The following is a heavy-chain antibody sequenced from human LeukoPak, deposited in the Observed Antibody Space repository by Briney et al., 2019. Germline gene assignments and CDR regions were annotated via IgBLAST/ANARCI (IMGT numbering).Heavy chain of an antibody. Sequence: GGSLRLSCAASGFTFSTYGMHWVRQAPGKGLEWVAVIRYDGSNKNYGDSVKGRFTISRDNSKNTLYLQMNSLRAEDTAVYYCARALSAMVADNWGQGTLVTVSS. CDR2: IRYDGSNK. D-gene: IGHD5-18*01. J-gene: IGHJ4*02. CDR3: ARALSAMVADN. CDR1: GFTFSTYG. V-gene: IGHV3-33*01.